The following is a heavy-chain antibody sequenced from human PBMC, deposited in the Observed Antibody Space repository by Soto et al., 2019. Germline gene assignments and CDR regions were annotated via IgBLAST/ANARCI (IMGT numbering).Heavy chain of an antibody. CDR2: ISYDGSNK. CDR3: ARDKRDLRFLEWSYYFDY. Sequence: GGSLRLSCAASGFTFSSCAMHWVRQAPGKGLEWVALISYDGSNKYYADSVKGRFTISRDNSKNTLYLQMNGLRAEDTAVYYCARDKRDLRFLEWSYYFDYWGQGTLVTVSS. J-gene: IGHJ4*02. V-gene: IGHV3-30-3*01. D-gene: IGHD3-3*01. CDR1: GFTFSSCA.